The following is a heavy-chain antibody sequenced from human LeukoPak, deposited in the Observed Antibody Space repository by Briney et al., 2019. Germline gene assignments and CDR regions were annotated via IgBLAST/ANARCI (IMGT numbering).Heavy chain of an antibody. J-gene: IGHJ4*02. V-gene: IGHV4-61*01. D-gene: IGHD2-21*01. CDR1: GGSISSGYY. CDR2: IYYSGST. CDR3: ARGSVVIATYFDY. Sequence: SETLSLTCTVSGGSISSGYYWGWIRQPPGKGLEWIGYIYYSGSTNYNPSLKSRVTISVDTSKNQFSLKLSSVTAADTAVYYCARGSVVIATYFDYWGQGTLVTVSS.